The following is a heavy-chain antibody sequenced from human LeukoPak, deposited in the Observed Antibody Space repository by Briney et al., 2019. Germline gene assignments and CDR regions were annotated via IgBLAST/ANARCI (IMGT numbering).Heavy chain of an antibody. CDR1: GFTFTGYG. CDR3: AKDGSGGGWKWFDP. D-gene: IGHD2-15*01. CDR2: IWYDGTNK. Sequence: PGTSLRLSCAASGFTFTGYGFHWVRQAPGKGLERVAVIWYDGTNKYYADSVKGRFIISRDNSKNTLYLQMNSRRAEDTAVYYCAKDGSGGGWKWFDPWGQGTLVTVSS. V-gene: IGHV3-33*06. J-gene: IGHJ5*02.